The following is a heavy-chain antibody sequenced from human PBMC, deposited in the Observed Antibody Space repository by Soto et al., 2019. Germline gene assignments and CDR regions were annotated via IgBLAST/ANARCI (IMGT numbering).Heavy chain of an antibody. D-gene: IGHD4-4*01. V-gene: IGHV3-30*03. CDR2: ISTDGSDK. Sequence: QVQLVESGGGVVQPGRSLRLSCAASEFTFTHYVIHWVRQAPGKGLEWVAVISTDGSDKYYSNSVKGRFTISRDKSKNTMYLQMNSLRVEDTATYYCATGFDYRTWNYYYGMNVWGRGTTVTVSS. CDR1: EFTFTHYV. CDR3: ATGFDYRTWNYYYGMNV. J-gene: IGHJ6*02.